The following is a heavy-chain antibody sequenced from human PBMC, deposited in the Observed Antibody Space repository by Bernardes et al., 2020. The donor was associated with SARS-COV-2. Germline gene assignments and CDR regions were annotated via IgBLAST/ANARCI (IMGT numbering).Heavy chain of an antibody. CDR1: EFTFSRFW. Sequence: GGSLRLSCAASEFTFSRFWMHWVRQAPGKGLEWVGRIKSKTDGGTTDYAAPVKGRFTISRDDSKNTLYLQMNSLKTEDTAVYYCTTGGAITIFGVVIVMDAFDIWGQGTMVTVSS. J-gene: IGHJ3*02. CDR3: TTGGAITIFGVVIVMDAFDI. V-gene: IGHV3-15*01. D-gene: IGHD3-3*01. CDR2: IKSKTDGGTT.